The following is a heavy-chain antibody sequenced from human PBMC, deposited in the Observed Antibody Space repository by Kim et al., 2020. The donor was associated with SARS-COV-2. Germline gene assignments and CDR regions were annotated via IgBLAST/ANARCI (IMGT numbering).Heavy chain of an antibody. Sequence: SETLSLTCTVSGGSISSSSYYWGWIRQPPGKGLEWIGSIYYSGSTYYNPSLKSRVTISVDTSKNQFSLKLSSVTAADTAVYYCATKWGRGLIWFGELSRVHWVDWFDPWGQGTLVTVSS. J-gene: IGHJ5*02. CDR1: GGSISSSSYY. CDR2: IYYSGST. D-gene: IGHD3-10*01. V-gene: IGHV4-39*01. CDR3: ATKWGRGLIWFGELSRVHWVDWFDP.